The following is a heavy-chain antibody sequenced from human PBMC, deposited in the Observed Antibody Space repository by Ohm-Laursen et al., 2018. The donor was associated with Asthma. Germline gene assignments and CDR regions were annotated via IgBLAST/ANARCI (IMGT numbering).Heavy chain of an antibody. CDR3: AKDLWADYGGNSSDY. CDR2: IWYDGSNK. D-gene: IGHD4-23*01. CDR1: GFTFSSYG. V-gene: IGHV3-33*06. Sequence: SLRLSCAASGFTFSSYGMHWVRQAPGKGLEWVAVIWYDGSNKYYADSVKGRFTISRDNSKNTLYLQMNSLRAEDTAVYYCAKDLWADYGGNSSDYWGQGTLVTVSS. J-gene: IGHJ4*02.